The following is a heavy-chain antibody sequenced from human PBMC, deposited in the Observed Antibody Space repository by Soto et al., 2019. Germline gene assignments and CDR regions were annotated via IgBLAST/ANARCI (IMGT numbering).Heavy chain of an antibody. J-gene: IGHJ4*01. CDR2: IIPMFGIT. D-gene: IGHD2-15*01. V-gene: IGHV1-69*12. CDR3: ASDRGYDLVN. Sequence: QVQLVQSGAEVKKPGSSVKVSCNVSGGTLSSYGFNWVRQAPGQGLEWMGGIIPMFGITNHTQKFQDRITISADASKSSAYISISSIGANNTASSYCASDRGYDLVNWGHGTLLNVSS. CDR1: GGTLSSYG.